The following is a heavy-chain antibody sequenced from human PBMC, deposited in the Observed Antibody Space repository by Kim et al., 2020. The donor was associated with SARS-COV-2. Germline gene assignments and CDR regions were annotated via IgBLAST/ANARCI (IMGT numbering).Heavy chain of an antibody. CDR1: GGSISSSSYY. D-gene: IGHD3-9*01. CDR3: ARHEGGYDILTGYYDNWFDP. J-gene: IGHJ5*02. Sequence: SETLSLTCTVSGGSISSSSYYWGWIRQPPGKGLEWIGSIYYSGSTYYNPSLKSRVTISVDTSKNQFSLKLSSVTAADTAVYYCARHEGGYDILTGYYDNWFDPRGQGTLVTVSS. CDR2: IYYSGST. V-gene: IGHV4-39*01.